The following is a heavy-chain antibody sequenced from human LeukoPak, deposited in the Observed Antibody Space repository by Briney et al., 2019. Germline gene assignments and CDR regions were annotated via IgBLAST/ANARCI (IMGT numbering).Heavy chain of an antibody. CDR2: IIPILGIA. J-gene: IGHJ4*02. CDR3: ARRNDLEDFDY. Sequence: AASVKVSCKASGGTFSSYAISWVRQAPGQGLEWMGRIIPILGIANYAQKFQGRVTITADKSTSTAYMELSSLRSEDTAVYYCARRNDLEDFDYWGQGTLVTVSS. D-gene: IGHD1-1*01. V-gene: IGHV1-69*04. CDR1: GGTFSSYA.